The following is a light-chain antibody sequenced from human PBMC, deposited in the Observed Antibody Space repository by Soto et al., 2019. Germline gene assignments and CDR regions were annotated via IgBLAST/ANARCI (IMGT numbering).Light chain of an antibody. J-gene: IGKJ1*01. CDR3: QQYGSSPRT. CDR1: QSVSTDF. CDR2: GAS. Sequence: EIVLAQSPDTLSLSPGERATLSCRASQSVSTDFLAWYHQKPGQAPWLLIYGASNRAGGVPDRFSGSGSGTDFTLTISRLEPEDFAVYYCQQYGSSPRTFGQGTKVEI. V-gene: IGKV3-20*01.